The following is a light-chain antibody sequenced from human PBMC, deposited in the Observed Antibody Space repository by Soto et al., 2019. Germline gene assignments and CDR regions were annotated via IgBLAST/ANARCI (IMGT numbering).Light chain of an antibody. V-gene: IGKV3D-7*01. Sequence: EIVMTQSPATLSLSPGERATLSCRASQSVSSSYLSWYQQKPGQAPRLLIYGASTRATGIPASFSGSGSGTDFTLTISSLQPEDFAVYYCQQDYNLPRTFGQGTKVEIK. CDR1: QSVSSSY. J-gene: IGKJ1*01. CDR2: GAS. CDR3: QQDYNLPRT.